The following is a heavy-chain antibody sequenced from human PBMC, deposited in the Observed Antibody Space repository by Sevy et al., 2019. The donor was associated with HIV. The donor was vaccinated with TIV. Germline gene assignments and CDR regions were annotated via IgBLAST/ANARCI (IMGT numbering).Heavy chain of an antibody. CDR3: YQGDSHGSGVPADY. Sequence: GESLKISCAASGFSFSIYAMTWVRQAPGKGLEWVSSIRNSSGGTNYADSVKGRFTISRDNSRNTLHLQMNSLRADDTAVYYCYQGDSHGSGVPADYWGQGTLVTVSS. CDR1: GFSFSIYA. D-gene: IGHD3-10*01. V-gene: IGHV3-23*01. J-gene: IGHJ4*02. CDR2: IRNSSGGT.